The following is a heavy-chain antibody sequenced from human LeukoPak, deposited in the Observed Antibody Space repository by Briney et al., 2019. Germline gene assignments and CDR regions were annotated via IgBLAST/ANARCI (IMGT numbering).Heavy chain of an antibody. J-gene: IGHJ4*02. CDR1: GGSLSGYY. CDR2: INHSGST. V-gene: IGHV4-34*01. Sequence: SETLSLTCAVYGGSLSGYYWSWIRQPPGKGLGWIGEINHSGSTNYNPSLKSRVTISVDTSKNQSPLKLSSVTAADTAVYYCARGDRGYSFGYWGQGTLVTVSS. CDR3: ARGDRGYSFGY. D-gene: IGHD5-18*01.